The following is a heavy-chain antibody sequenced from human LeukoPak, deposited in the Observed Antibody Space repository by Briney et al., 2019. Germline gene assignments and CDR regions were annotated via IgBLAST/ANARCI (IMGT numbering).Heavy chain of an antibody. Sequence: MSSETLSLTCTVSGGSISSGSYYWGWIRQPAGKGLEWIGRIYTSGSTNYNPARKSRVTISVDTSKNQFSLKLSSVTAADTAVYYCARDRAIFGVVSYLYYMDVWGKGTTVTVSS. CDR1: GGSISSGSYY. D-gene: IGHD3-3*01. J-gene: IGHJ6*03. CDR2: IYTSGST. V-gene: IGHV4-61*02. CDR3: ARDRAIFGVVSYLYYMDV.